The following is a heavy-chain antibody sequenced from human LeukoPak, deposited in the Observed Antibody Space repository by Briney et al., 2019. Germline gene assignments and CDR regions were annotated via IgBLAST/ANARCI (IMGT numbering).Heavy chain of an antibody. V-gene: IGHV3-30*04. CDR3: ARESGKLELHIPSDAFDI. Sequence: PGGSLRLSCAASGFTFSSYAMHWVRQAPGKGLEWVAVISYDGSNKYYADSVKGRFTISRDNSKNSLYLQMNSLRAEDTAVYYCARESGKLELHIPSDAFDIWGQGTMVTVSS. J-gene: IGHJ3*02. D-gene: IGHD1-7*01. CDR1: GFTFSSYA. CDR2: ISYDGSNK.